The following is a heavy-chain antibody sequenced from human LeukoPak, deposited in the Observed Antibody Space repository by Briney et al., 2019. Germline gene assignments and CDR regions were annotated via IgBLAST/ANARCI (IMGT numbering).Heavy chain of an antibody. Sequence: SETLSLTCAVYGGSFSGYYWSWIRQPPGKGLEWIGEINHSGSTNYNPSLKSQVTISVDTSKNQFSLKLSSVTAADTAVYYCARGRGYSYSYWGQGTLVTVSS. CDR1: GGSFSGYY. V-gene: IGHV4-34*01. D-gene: IGHD5-18*01. CDR3: ARGRGYSYSY. CDR2: INHSGST. J-gene: IGHJ4*02.